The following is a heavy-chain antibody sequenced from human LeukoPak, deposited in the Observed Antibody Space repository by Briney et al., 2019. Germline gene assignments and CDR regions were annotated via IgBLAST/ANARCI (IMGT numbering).Heavy chain of an antibody. CDR3: ARDGDPRYFDL. J-gene: IGHJ2*01. Sequence: SETLSPTCAVSGYSISSGYYWGWIRQPPGKGLEWIGSIYHSGSTYYNPSLKSRVTISVDTSKNQFSLKLSSVTAADTAVYYCARDGDPRYFDLWGRGTLVTVSS. V-gene: IGHV4-38-2*02. CDR2: IYHSGST. CDR1: GYSISSGYY.